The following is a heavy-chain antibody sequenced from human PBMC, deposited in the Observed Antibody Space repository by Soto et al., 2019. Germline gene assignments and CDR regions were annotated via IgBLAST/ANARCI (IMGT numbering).Heavy chain of an antibody. CDR3: ARDYDVNTAVDYWYFDL. D-gene: IGHD5-18*01. CDR1: GGSITNHY. V-gene: IGHV4-4*07. Sequence: QVQLQESGPRLVTPSETLTLTCSVSGGSITNHYWGWIRQPPGKGLEFIGRIYPSGRAHYNASLQDRVTLSVDTSKNQFSLKVNSVTAADTAIYYCARDYDVNTAVDYWYFDLWGRGTLVTVSS. J-gene: IGHJ2*01. CDR2: IYPSGRA.